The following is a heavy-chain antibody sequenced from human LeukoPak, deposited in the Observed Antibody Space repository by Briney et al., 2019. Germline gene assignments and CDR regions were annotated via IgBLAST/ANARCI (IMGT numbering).Heavy chain of an antibody. J-gene: IGHJ4*02. CDR3: ARGIGWPYFDY. V-gene: IGHV6-1*01. D-gene: IGHD5-24*01. Sequence: SQTLSLTCAISGDSVSRTNIAWNWIRQSPSRGLEWLGRTYYRSKWYNDYAVSVQSRIIINPDTTKNQFSLQLNSVTPEDTAVYYCARGIGWPYFDYWGQGTLVTVSS. CDR2: TYYRSKWYN. CDR1: GDSVSRTNIA.